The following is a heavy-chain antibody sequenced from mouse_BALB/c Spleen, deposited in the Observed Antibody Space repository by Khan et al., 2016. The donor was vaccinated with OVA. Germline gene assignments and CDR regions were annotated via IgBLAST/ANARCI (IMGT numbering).Heavy chain of an antibody. V-gene: IGHV2-9*02. CDR2: IWAGGST. CDR3: ASDGGYYGSIWYFDV. Sequence: VQLQESGPGLVAPSQSLSITCTVSGFSLTSYGVHWVRQPPGKGLEWLGVIWAGGSTNYNSALMSRLTISKDNSKSQVYLKMNSLHTDDTAMYYCASDGGYYGSIWYFDVWVAGTTFTVSS. D-gene: IGHD1-1*01. CDR1: GFSLTSYG. J-gene: IGHJ1*01.